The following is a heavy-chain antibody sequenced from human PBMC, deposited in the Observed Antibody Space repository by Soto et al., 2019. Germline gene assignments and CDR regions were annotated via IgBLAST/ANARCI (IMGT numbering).Heavy chain of an antibody. V-gene: IGHV4-34*01. CDR2: INHSGST. CDR1: GGSFSGYY. D-gene: IGHD6-6*01. Sequence: QVQLQQWGAGLLKPSETLSLTCAVYGGSFSGYYWSWIRQPPGKGLEWIGEINHSGSTNYNPSLKSRVTISVDTSKNQFSLKLSSVTAADTAVYYCARGLRDIFGKAARLTGYFDYWGQGTLVTVSS. J-gene: IGHJ4*02. CDR3: ARGLRDIFGKAARLTGYFDY.